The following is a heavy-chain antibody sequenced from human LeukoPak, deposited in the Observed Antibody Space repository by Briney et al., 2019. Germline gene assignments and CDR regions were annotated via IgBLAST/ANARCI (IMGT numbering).Heavy chain of an antibody. CDR2: ITTSTGKP. CDR1: GYTFTVYS. D-gene: IGHD3-16*01. J-gene: IGHJ4*02. Sequence: ASVKVSRKASGYTFTVYSINWLRQAPGQGLEWMGWITTSTGKPTYAQGFTGRFVFSLDTSVSTTYLHINSLKAEDTAVYYCARDASMINFDYWGRGSLVTVSS. CDR3: ARDASMINFDY. V-gene: IGHV7-4-1*02.